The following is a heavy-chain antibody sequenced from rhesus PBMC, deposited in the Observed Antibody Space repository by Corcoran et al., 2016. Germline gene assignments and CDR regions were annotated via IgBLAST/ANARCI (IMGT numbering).Heavy chain of an antibody. CDR2: ISYSGRT. CDR1: GYSISSGYG. J-gene: IGHJ6*01. CDR3: ARDGDYYSGRPLGALDS. V-gene: IGHV4-122*02. D-gene: IGHD3-16*01. Sequence: QLQLQESGPGLVKPSETLSLTCAVSGYSISSGYGWSWIRQPPGKGLEWIGYISYSGRTSYNPSLNSRVTISRDTSKTQFSLKLSSVTAAETAVYYCARDGDYYSGRPLGALDSWGQGVVVTVSS.